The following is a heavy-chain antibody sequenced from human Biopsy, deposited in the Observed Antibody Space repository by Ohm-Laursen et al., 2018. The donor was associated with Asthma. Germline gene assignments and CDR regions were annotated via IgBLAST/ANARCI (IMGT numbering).Heavy chain of an antibody. CDR2: ILSDGGST. CDR1: GFSFSRYT. V-gene: IGHV3-64D*08. CDR3: ARVFESSEWGPFYHFGLDV. Sequence: SLRLSCAASGFSFSRYTLHWVRQPPGKGLQYVASILSDGGSTHYADSVKGRFIISRDNSRETLYLQMGSLRPEDTAIYYCARVFESSEWGPFYHFGLDVWGQGTTVAVSS. D-gene: IGHD6-25*01. J-gene: IGHJ6*02.